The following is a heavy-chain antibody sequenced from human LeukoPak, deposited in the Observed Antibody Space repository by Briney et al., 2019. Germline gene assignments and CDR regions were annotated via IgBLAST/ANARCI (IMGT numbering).Heavy chain of an antibody. CDR2: INHSGST. J-gene: IGHJ6*02. CDR3: AILRGMDV. CDR1: GGSFSGYY. V-gene: IGHV4-34*01. Sequence: SETLSLTCAVYGGSFSGYYWSWIRQPPGKGLEWIGEINHSGSTNYNPSLKSRVTISVDTSKNQFSLKLSSVTVADTAVCYCAILRGMDVWGQGTTVTVSS.